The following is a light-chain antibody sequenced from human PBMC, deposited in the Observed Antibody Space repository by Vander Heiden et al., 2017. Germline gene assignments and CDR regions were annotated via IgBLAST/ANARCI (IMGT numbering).Light chain of an antibody. J-gene: IGKJ5*01. CDR3: QQRSNWPIT. V-gene: IGKV3-11*01. Sequence: EIVLTQSPGTLSLSPGERATLSCRASQSVYTFLAWYQQKPGQAPRLLLYDVSNRATGIPARFSGSGSGTDFTLTISSLEPEDFAVYYCQQRSNWPITFGQGTRLEIK. CDR1: QSVYTF. CDR2: DVS.